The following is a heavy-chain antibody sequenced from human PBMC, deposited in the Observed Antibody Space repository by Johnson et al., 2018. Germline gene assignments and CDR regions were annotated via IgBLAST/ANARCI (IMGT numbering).Heavy chain of an antibody. V-gene: IGHV4-59*01. J-gene: IGHJ4*02. CDR3: ARSTANLGVPVFGL. CDR1: GVSTRSYY. D-gene: IGHD2-8*01. Sequence: QVQLQESGPGLVKPSETLSLICTVSGVSTRSYYWGWVRQPPGKGLEWIGYNYSGGSTYYNPSLNGRVTMSVDPSKNQFSLMLRSVPAADTAVYYCARSTANLGVPVFGLWGQGTLVTVSS. CDR2: NYSGGST.